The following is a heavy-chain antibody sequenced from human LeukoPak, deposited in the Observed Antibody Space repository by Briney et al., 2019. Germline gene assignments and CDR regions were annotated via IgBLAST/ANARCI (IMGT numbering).Heavy chain of an antibody. Sequence: GGSLRLSCAASGFTLSDSAIHWVRQASGKGLEWVGLIDRPARSYATAYGASVGGRFTISRDDSKNTAYLQMDSLKTEDTALYYCTRDRGTYDWLDPWGQGTLVTVSS. CDR3: TRDRGTYDWLDP. D-gene: IGHD1-26*01. V-gene: IGHV3-73*01. J-gene: IGHJ5*02. CDR2: IDRPARSYAT. CDR1: GFTLSDSA.